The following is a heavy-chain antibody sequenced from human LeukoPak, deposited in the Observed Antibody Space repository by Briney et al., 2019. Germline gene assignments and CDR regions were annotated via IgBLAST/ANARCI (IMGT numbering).Heavy chain of an antibody. V-gene: IGHV4-59*01. J-gene: IGHJ4*02. CDR1: TDSTNVYY. CDR3: VRLRWELLAPYFDH. CDR2: IYHSGSN. D-gene: IGHD2-15*01. Sequence: SETLSLTCSVSTDSTNVYYWSWIRQSPGKGLEWVGHIYHSGSNNYNPSFKSRVTISIDISRKEFSLKLNTLTLADTAMYYCVRLRWELLAPYFDHWGQGAFVIVSS.